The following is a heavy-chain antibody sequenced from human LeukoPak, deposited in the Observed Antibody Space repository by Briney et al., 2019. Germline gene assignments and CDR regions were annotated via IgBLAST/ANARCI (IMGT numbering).Heavy chain of an antibody. J-gene: IGHJ3*02. Sequence: GGSLRLSCAASGFTFSSYWMSWVRQAPGKGLEWVANIKQDGSEKYYVDSVKGRFTISRDNAKNSLYLQMNSLRAEDTAVYYCARSPRYNWNYVSAFDIWGQGTMVTVSS. CDR3: ARSPRYNWNYVSAFDI. D-gene: IGHD1-7*01. CDR1: GFTFSSYW. V-gene: IGHV3-7*01. CDR2: IKQDGSEK.